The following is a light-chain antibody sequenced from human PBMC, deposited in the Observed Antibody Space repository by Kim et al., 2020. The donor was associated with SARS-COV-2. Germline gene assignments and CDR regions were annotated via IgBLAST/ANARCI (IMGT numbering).Light chain of an antibody. Sequence: QRVNITCTGGSSNIGADYGVHWYQQVPGTAPKFLIYGNNNRPSGVPDRFSVSKSGTSASLAITGLQAEDEGDYYCQSYDSSLSGAVFGGGTQLTVL. CDR1: SSNIGADYG. J-gene: IGLJ3*02. CDR2: GNN. V-gene: IGLV1-40*01. CDR3: QSYDSSLSGAV.